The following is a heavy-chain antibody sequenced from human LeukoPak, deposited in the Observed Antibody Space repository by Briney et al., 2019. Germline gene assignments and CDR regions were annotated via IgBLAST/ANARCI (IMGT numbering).Heavy chain of an antibody. CDR2: ITVRGCNT. V-gene: IGHV3-23*01. J-gene: IGHJ6*02. CDR1: EFPYCSYA. Sequence: GGSLRLSCAASEFPYCSYAMQWVRQAPGKGLEWFSGITVRGCNTYVPGSVKGRFTISRDNSKHNLNLQTNGQRAEDTAVYYCAKYLAARGPPYALDVWGQGTTVTVSS. CDR3: AKYLAARGPPYALDV.